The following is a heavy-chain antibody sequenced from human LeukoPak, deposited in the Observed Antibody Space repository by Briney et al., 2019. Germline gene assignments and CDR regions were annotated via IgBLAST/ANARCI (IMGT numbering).Heavy chain of an antibody. CDR2: MNPNSGNT. J-gene: IGHJ4*02. V-gene: IGHV1-8*01. CDR3: ARGYSSGLTDY. D-gene: IGHD6-19*01. CDR1: GYTFTSYD. Sequence: ASVKVSCKASGYTFTSYDINWVRQATGQGLEWMGWMNPNSGNTGYAPKFQGTVTMTRDTSVNTAYMELSSLISEDTAIYYCARGYSSGLTDYWGQGTLVTVSS.